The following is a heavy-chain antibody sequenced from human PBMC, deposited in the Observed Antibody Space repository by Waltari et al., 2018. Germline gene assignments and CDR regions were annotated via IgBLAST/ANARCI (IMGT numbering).Heavy chain of an antibody. CDR3: ARDKGAETGLLYLGYYYGMDV. D-gene: IGHD3-3*01. J-gene: IGHJ6*02. V-gene: IGHV1-69*08. CDR1: GGTFSSYA. Sequence: QVQLVQSGAEVKKPGSSVKVSCKASGGTFSSYAISWVRQAPGHGLEWMGRIIPIFGTANYAQKFQGRVTITADKSTSTAYMELSSLRSEDTAVYYCARDKGAETGLLYLGYYYGMDVWGQGTTVTVSS. CDR2: IIPIFGTA.